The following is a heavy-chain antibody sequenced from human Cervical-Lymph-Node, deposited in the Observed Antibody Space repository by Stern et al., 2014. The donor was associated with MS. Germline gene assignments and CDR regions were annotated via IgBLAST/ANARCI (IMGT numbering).Heavy chain of an antibody. CDR1: GGTFSSYA. CDR3: ARVVRDMDGANYYGMDV. Sequence: QVQLGQSGAEVRKPGSSVKVSCKASGGTFSSYALNWVRQAPGQGLEDMGGIIPIIATSYYAQKFQGRVTITADEFTGTAYMDLSSLRPEDTAVYYCARVVRDMDGANYYGMDVWGQGTTVIVSS. V-gene: IGHV1-69*01. J-gene: IGHJ6*02. D-gene: IGHD3-10*02. CDR2: IIPIIATS.